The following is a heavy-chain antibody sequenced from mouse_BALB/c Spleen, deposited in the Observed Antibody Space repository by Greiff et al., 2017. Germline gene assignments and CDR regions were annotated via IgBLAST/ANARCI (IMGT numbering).Heavy chain of an antibody. CDR2: ILPGSGST. CDR1: GYTFSSYW. CDR3: ARTEVQRGFAY. J-gene: IGHJ3*01. Sequence: QVQLQQSGAELMKPGASVKISCKATGYTFSSYWIEWVKQRPGHGLEWIGEILPGSGSTNYNEKFKGKATFTADTSSNTAYMQLSSLTSEDSAVYYCARTEVQRGFAYWGQGTLVTVSA. V-gene: IGHV1-9*01. D-gene: IGHD2-14*01.